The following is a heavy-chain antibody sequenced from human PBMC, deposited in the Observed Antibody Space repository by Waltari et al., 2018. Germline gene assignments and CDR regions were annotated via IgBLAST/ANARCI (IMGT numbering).Heavy chain of an antibody. J-gene: IGHJ4*02. CDR1: GFTFSSYC. CDR2: IWYDGSNK. Sequence: QVQLVESGGGVVQPGRSLRRSCAASGFTFSSYCLPWVRQAPGKGLEWVAVIWYDGSNKYYADSVKGRFTISRDNSKNTLYLQMNSLRAEDTAVYYCARDLSDYYFDYWGQGTLVTVSS. V-gene: IGHV3-33*01. CDR3: ARDLSDYYFDY.